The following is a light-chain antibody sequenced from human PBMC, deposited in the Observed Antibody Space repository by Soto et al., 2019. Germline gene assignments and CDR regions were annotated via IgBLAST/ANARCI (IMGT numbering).Light chain of an antibody. V-gene: IGKV1-39*01. Sequence: DIQMTQSPSSLYASVGDRVTITCRASQNINTYLNWCQQKPGKAPNLLIFAASSLQSGVPSRFSGSGSGTDFTLTITSLQPEDFATYYCQQSYSTPYTFGQGTKLE. CDR1: QNINTY. J-gene: IGKJ2*01. CDR3: QQSYSTPYT. CDR2: AAS.